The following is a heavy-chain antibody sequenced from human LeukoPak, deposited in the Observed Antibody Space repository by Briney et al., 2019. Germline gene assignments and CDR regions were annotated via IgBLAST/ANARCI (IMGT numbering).Heavy chain of an antibody. Sequence: TSETLSLTCTVSGGSISSYYWSWIRQPPGKGLEWIGYIYYSGSTDYNPSPKSRVTISVDTSKNQFSLKLSSVTAADTAVYYCARGYYYEDYWGQGTLVTVSS. V-gene: IGHV4-59*01. J-gene: IGHJ4*02. CDR3: ARGYYYEDY. CDR2: IYYSGST. D-gene: IGHD3-22*01. CDR1: GGSISSYY.